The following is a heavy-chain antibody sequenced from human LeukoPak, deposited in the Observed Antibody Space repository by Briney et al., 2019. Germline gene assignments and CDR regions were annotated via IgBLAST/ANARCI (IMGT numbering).Heavy chain of an antibody. Sequence: ASVKVSCKASGYTFTGYYMHWVRQAPGQGPEWMGWINPNSGGTNYAQKFQGRVTMTRDTSISTAYMELSRLRSDDTAVYYCAREERRSHGGWYFDLWGRGTLVTVSS. V-gene: IGHV1-2*02. D-gene: IGHD3-10*01. CDR1: GYTFTGYY. CDR3: AREERRSHGGWYFDL. CDR2: INPNSGGT. J-gene: IGHJ2*01.